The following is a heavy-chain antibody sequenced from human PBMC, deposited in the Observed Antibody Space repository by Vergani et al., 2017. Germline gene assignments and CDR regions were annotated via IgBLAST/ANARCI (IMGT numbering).Heavy chain of an antibody. CDR1: GFTFSSYS. CDR3: ARSLTIFGVSTDAFDI. V-gene: IGHV3-21*01. D-gene: IGHD3-3*01. J-gene: IGHJ3*02. CDR2: ISSSSSYI. Sequence: EVQLVESGGGLVKPGGSLRLSCAASGFTFSSYSMNWVRQAPGKGLEWVSSISSSSSYIYYADSLKGRFTVSRDNAKNSLYLQMNSLRAEDTAVDYCARSLTIFGVSTDAFDIWGQGTMVTVSS.